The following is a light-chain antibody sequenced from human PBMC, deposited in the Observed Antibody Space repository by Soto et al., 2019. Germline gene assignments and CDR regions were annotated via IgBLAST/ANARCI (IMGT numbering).Light chain of an antibody. CDR1: QSVSSSY. V-gene: IGKV3-20*01. CDR3: QQYGRSPST. Sequence: ELVLTQSPGTLSLSPGERATLSCRASQSVSSSYLAWYQQKPGQAPRLLIYGASNRATGIPDRFSGSGSGTDFTLTISRLEPEDFAVYYCQQYGRSPSTFGGGTKVDIK. CDR2: GAS. J-gene: IGKJ4*01.